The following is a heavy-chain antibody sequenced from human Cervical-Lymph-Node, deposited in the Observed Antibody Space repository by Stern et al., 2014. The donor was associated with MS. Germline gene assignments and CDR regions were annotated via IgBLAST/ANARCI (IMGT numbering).Heavy chain of an antibody. D-gene: IGHD1-14*01. J-gene: IGHJ4*02. V-gene: IGHV1-2*02. CDR2: INPNSGGT. CDR1: GYTFTGQY. Sequence: MQLVESGAEVKKPGASVKVSCKASGYTFTGQYMHWVRQAPGQGLEWMGWINPNSGGTNYAQKFQGRVTMTRDTFISTAYMELSSLRSDDTAVYYCARVHWGGHEPQYFDYWGQGSLVTVSS. CDR3: ARVHWGGHEPQYFDY.